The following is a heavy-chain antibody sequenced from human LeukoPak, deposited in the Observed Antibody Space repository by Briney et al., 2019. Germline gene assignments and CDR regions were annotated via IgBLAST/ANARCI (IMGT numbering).Heavy chain of an antibody. CDR1: GGSISSSTYY. V-gene: IGHV4-39*07. J-gene: IGHJ6*03. D-gene: IGHD2-2*01. CDR2: MYYSGSA. Sequence: SETLSLTCTVSGGSISSSTYYWGWIRQPPGKGLEWIGSMYYSGSAYYNPSLKSRVTISVDTSKNQFSLKLTSVTAADTAVYYCARDAYQLLGYYYYMDVWGKGTTVTVSS. CDR3: ARDAYQLLGYYYYMDV.